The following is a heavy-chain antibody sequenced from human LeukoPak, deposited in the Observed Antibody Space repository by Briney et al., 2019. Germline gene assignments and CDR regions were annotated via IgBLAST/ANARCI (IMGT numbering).Heavy chain of an antibody. CDR1: GYTFTSYY. CDR2: INPSGGST. D-gene: IGHD4-17*01. Sequence: ASVKVSCKASGYTFTSYYMHWVRQAPGQGLEWMGIINPSGGSTSYAQKFQGRVTMTRDTSTSIVYMELSSLRSEDTAVYYCARELSTVTTHYYYYGMDVWGQGTTVTVSS. J-gene: IGHJ6*02. V-gene: IGHV1-46*01. CDR3: ARELSTVTTHYYYYGMDV.